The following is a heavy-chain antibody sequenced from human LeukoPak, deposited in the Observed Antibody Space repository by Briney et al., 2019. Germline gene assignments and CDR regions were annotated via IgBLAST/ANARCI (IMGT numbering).Heavy chain of an antibody. Sequence: GGSLRLSCAASGFTFSSYAMSWVRQAPGKGLEWVAFIRYDGSNKYFADSVKGRFTISRDSSKNTLYLQMNSLRVDDTAVYYCAKDGTRGIRFGKIPHYFDYWGQGTLVTVSS. CDR2: IRYDGSNK. V-gene: IGHV3-30*02. CDR1: GFTFSSYA. J-gene: IGHJ4*02. CDR3: AKDGTRGIRFGKIPHYFDY. D-gene: IGHD3-10*01.